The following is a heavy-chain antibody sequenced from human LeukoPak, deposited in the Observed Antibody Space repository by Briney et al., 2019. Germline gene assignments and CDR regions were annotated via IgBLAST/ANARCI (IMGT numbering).Heavy chain of an antibody. J-gene: IGHJ4*02. Sequence: GESLKISCQGSGYXFPNYWIAWVRQMPGKGLEWMGMIYPSDSDTRYSPSFQGQVTISADKSISTAYLQWSSLKASDTAMYYCARLAGSLDYWGQGTLVTVSS. D-gene: IGHD6-19*01. CDR2: IYPSDSDT. CDR3: ARLAGSLDY. CDR1: GYXFPNYW. V-gene: IGHV5-51*01.